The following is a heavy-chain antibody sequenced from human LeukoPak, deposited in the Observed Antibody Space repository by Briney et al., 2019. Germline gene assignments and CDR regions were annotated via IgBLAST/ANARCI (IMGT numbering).Heavy chain of an antibody. CDR1: GFTFDDYG. CDR2: IWYDGSDK. Sequence: GGSLRLSCAASGFTFDDYGMSWVRQAPGKGLEWVAVIWYDGSDKYYADSVKGRFTISRDNSKNTLYLQMTSLRADDTAVYYCARDRVLHYFDYWGQGALVTVSS. J-gene: IGHJ4*02. D-gene: IGHD3-16*01. V-gene: IGHV3-33*08. CDR3: ARDRVLHYFDY.